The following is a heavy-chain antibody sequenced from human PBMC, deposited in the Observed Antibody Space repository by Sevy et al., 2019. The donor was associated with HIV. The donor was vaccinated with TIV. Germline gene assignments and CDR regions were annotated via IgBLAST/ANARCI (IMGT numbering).Heavy chain of an antibody. V-gene: IGHV5-51*01. J-gene: IGHJ4*02. D-gene: IGHD6-13*01. CDR3: ARLPVAAAGLYYFDF. CDR2: IYPGDSET. CDR1: GYSFANNW. Sequence: GGSLRLSCKGSGYSFANNWIGWVRQMPGKGLEWMGIIYPGDSETTYSPSFQGRVTISVDKSITTAYLQWGSLKASDTAMYYCARLPVAAAGLYYFDFWGQGTLVTVSS.